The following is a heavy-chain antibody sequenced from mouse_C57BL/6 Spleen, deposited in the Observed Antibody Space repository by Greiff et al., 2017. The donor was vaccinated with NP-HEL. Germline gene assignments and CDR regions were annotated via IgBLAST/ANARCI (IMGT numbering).Heavy chain of an antibody. D-gene: IGHD6-2*01. CDR2: IDPSDSAT. CDR1: GYTFTSYW. J-gene: IGHJ4*01. CDR3: ARFRFSYAMDY. Sequence: VKLQQPGAELVRPGSSVKLSCKASGYTFTSYWMHWVKQRPIQGLEWIGNIDPSDSATHYNQKFQDKATLTVDKSSSTAYMQLSSLTSEDSAVYYCARFRFSYAMDYWGQGTSVTVSS. V-gene: IGHV1-52*01.